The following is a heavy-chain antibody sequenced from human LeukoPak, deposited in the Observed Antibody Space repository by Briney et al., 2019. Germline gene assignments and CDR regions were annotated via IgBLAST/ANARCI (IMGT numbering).Heavy chain of an antibody. V-gene: IGHV1-46*01. CDR2: INPSDGVI. Sequence: ASVKVSCRASGYTFTRYYMHWVRQAPGQGLEWMGIINPSDGVIDYAQKFQDRVTMTRDTSTSTVYMELSSLRSEDTAVYYCARRGSGSYVLDYWGQGTLVTVSS. J-gene: IGHJ4*02. CDR3: ARRGSGSYVLDY. CDR1: GYTFTRYY. D-gene: IGHD3-10*01.